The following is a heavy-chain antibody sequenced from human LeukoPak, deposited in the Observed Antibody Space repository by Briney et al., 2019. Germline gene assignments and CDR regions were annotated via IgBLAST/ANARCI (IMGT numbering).Heavy chain of an antibody. V-gene: IGHV3-30*02. CDR3: ATSYSNYYDSSGPVRN. D-gene: IGHD3-22*01. Sequence: GGSLRLSCAASGFTFSSYGMHWVRQAPGKGLEWVAFIRYDGSNKYYADSVKGRFTISRDNSKNTLYLQMNSLRAEDTAVYYCATSYSNYYDSSGPVRNWGQGTLVTVSS. CDR1: GFTFSSYG. J-gene: IGHJ4*02. CDR2: IRYDGSNK.